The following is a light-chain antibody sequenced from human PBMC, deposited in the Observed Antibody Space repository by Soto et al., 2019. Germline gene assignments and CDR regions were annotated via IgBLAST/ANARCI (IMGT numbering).Light chain of an antibody. Sequence: DIQMTQSPSTLSASVGDRVTITCRASQSISSWLAWYQQKPGRAPKLLIYKASSLGSGVPSRFAGSGSGTEFTLTISSLQPDDFATYYCQQYDSFPLIFGGGSEVEIK. J-gene: IGKJ4*01. CDR3: QQYDSFPLI. V-gene: IGKV1-5*03. CDR2: KAS. CDR1: QSISSW.